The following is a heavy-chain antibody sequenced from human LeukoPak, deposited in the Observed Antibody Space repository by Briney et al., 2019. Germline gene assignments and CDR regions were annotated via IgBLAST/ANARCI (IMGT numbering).Heavy chain of an antibody. Sequence: QPGGSLRLSCAASGFTFSSYAMSWVRQAPGKGLEWVSVISGSGGSTYYADSVKGRFTISRDNSKNTLYLRMNSLRAEDTAVYYCAKLGGYDSSGFGDYWGQGTLVTVSS. D-gene: IGHD3-22*01. CDR3: AKLGGYDSSGFGDY. J-gene: IGHJ4*02. CDR2: ISGSGGST. V-gene: IGHV3-23*01. CDR1: GFTFSSYA.